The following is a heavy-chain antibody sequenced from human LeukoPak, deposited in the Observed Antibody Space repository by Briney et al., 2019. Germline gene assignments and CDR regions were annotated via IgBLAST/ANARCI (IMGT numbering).Heavy chain of an antibody. J-gene: IGHJ4*02. D-gene: IGHD3-9*01. Sequence: GGSLRLSCAASGFTFSSYAMSWVRQAPGKGLEWVSAISGSGGSTYYADSVKGRFTISRDNSKNTLYLQMNSLRAEDTAVYYCARAKTYYDILTGYYLFHYWGQGTLVTVSS. CDR1: GFTFSSYA. V-gene: IGHV3-23*01. CDR3: ARAKTYYDILTGYYLFHY. CDR2: ISGSGGST.